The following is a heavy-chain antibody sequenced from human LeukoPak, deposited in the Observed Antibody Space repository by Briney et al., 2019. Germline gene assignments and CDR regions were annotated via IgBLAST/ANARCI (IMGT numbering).Heavy chain of an antibody. CDR1: EFTFRTYG. D-gene: IGHD2-15*01. J-gene: IGHJ4*02. V-gene: IGHV3-49*04. CDR3: TTGIKTADH. Sequence: GRSLRLSCAASEFTFRTYGMHWVRQAPGKGLEWVGFIRSKPYGETTEYAASVKGRFTISRDDSKSIAYLQMNSLKTEDTAVYYCTTGIKTADHWGQGTLVTVSS. CDR2: IRSKPYGETT.